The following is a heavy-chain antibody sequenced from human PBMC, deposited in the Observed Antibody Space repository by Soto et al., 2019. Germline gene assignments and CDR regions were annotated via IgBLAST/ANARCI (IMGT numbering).Heavy chain of an antibody. J-gene: IGHJ6*02. D-gene: IGHD2-2*02. V-gene: IGHV3-15*01. Sequence: GGSLRLSCAASGFTFNNAWMSWVRQAPGKGLEWVGRIKSKTDGGTTDYAAPVKGRFTISRDDSKNTLYLQMNSLKTEDTAVYYCTTPLVPAAIYYYGMDVWGQGTTVTVSS. CDR1: GFTFNNAW. CDR3: TTPLVPAAIYYYGMDV. CDR2: IKSKTDGGTT.